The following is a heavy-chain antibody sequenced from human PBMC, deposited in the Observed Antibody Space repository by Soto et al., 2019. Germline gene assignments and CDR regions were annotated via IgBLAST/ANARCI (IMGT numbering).Heavy chain of an antibody. V-gene: IGHV3-30-3*02. CDR3: AKSDSSSSLDYFDY. D-gene: IGHD6-6*01. CDR2: ISFDGTTD. Sequence: SLRLSCVASGFNFNNYNLHWVRQAPSNSLESVAVISFDGTTDYYADSVKGRFTVSRDNSKNTLYLQMNSLRAEDTAVYYCAKSDSSSSLDYFDYWGQGTLVTVSS. J-gene: IGHJ4*02. CDR1: GFNFNNYN.